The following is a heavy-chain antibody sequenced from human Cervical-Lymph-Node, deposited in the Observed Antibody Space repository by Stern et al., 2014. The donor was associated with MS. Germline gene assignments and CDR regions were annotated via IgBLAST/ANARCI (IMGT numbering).Heavy chain of an antibody. V-gene: IGHV3-66*02. D-gene: IGHD6-6*01. CDR2: IYSGGKT. CDR1: GFTVSNNY. J-gene: IGHJ4*02. CDR3: ATRNIGTRGY. Sequence: EVQLVESGGGLVQPGGSLRLSCAASGFTVSNNYMTWVRQGPGMGLEWVSLIYSGGKTYYADSVKGRFTISRDNSKNTLYLQMNSLRPEDTAVYYCATRNIGTRGYWGQGALVTVSS.